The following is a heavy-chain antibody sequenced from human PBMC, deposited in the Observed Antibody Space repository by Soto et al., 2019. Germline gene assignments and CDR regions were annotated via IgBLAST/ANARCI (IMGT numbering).Heavy chain of an antibody. CDR3: AKRRGAGGHFDY. D-gene: IGHD2-15*01. V-gene: IGHV3-33*06. J-gene: IGHJ4*02. Sequence: LRLSCAASGFTFSSYGMHWVRQAPGKGLEWVAVIWYDGSNKYYADSVKGRFTISRDNSKNTLYLQMNSLRAEDTAVYFCAKRRGAGGHFDYWGQGALVTVSS. CDR2: IWYDGSNK. CDR1: GFTFSSYG.